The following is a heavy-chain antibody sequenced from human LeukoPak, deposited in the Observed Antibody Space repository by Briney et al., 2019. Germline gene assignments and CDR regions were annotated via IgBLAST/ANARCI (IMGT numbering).Heavy chain of an antibody. V-gene: IGHV3-74*01. Sequence: GGSLRLSCAASGFTFDDYAMHWVRHAPGKGLVWVSRINSDGSSTSYADSVKGRFTISRDNAKNTLYLQMNSLRAEDTAVYYCARVKDSSGWYHYFDYWGQGTLVTVSA. CDR1: GFTFDDYA. D-gene: IGHD6-19*01. CDR2: INSDGSST. J-gene: IGHJ4*02. CDR3: ARVKDSSGWYHYFDY.